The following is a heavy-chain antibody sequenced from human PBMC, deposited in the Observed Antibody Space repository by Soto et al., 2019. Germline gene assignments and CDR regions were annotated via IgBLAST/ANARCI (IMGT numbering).Heavy chain of an antibody. CDR2: IYYRGTT. CDR1: GASITSSGYY. CDR3: ARATESHYFDY. J-gene: IGHJ4*02. V-gene: IGHV4-31*01. Sequence: QVQLQESGPGLVKPSQTLSLTCTLSGASITSSGYYWSWLRLHPGEGLEWIGYIYYRGTTYYNPSLKSPVTISTDTSKKEFSLTLTSVTAADTAVYYCARATESHYFDYWGRGILVTVTS.